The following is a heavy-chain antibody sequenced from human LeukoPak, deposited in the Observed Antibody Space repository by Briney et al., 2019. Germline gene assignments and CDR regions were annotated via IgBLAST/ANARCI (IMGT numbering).Heavy chain of an antibody. CDR1: GGSISSYY. D-gene: IGHD3-3*01. V-gene: IGHV4-59*01. CDR3: AGGELLFLEWLPHTFDY. J-gene: IGHJ4*02. Sequence: SETLSLTCTVSGGSISSYYWSWIRQPPGKGLEWIGYIYYSGSTNYNPSLKSRVTISVDTSKNQLSLKLSSVTAADTAVYYCAGGELLFLEWLPHTFDYWGQGTLVTVSS. CDR2: IYYSGST.